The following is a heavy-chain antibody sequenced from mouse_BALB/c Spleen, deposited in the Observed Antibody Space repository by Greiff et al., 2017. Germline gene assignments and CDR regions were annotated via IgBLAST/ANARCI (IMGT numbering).Heavy chain of an antibody. J-gene: IGHJ2*01. V-gene: IGHV3-2*02. D-gene: IGHD2-13*01. CDR2: ISYSGST. CDR1: GYSITSDYA. Sequence: EVHLVESGPGLVKPSQSLSLTCTVTGYSITSDYAWNWIRQFPGNKLEWMGYISYSGSTSYKPSLKSRISITRDTSKNQFFLQLNSVTTEDTATYYCARDGDLDYWGQGTTLTVSS. CDR3: ARDGDLDY.